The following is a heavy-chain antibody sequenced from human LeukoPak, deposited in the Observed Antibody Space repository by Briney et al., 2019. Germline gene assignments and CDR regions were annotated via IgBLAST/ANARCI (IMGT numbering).Heavy chain of an antibody. Sequence: SETLSLTCIVSGGSISSYYWSWIRQPPGKGLEWIGYIYYSGSTNYNPSLKSRVTISVDTSKNQFSLKLSSVTAADTAVYYCARKDYTDAFDIWGQGTMVTVSS. CDR3: ARKDYTDAFDI. D-gene: IGHD3-16*01. J-gene: IGHJ3*02. V-gene: IGHV4-59*01. CDR2: IYYSGST. CDR1: GGSISSYY.